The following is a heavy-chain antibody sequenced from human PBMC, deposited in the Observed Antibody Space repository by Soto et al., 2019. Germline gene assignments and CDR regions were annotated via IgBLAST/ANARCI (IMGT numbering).Heavy chain of an antibody. CDR2: IYYSGST. CDR1: GGSISSGGYY. Sequence: SETLSLTCTVSGGSISSGGYYWSWIRQHPGKGLEWIGYIYYSGSTYYNPSLKSRVTISVDTSKNQFSLKLSSVTAADTAVYYCARDMGIRYFDWLGRRDAFDIWGQGTMVTVSS. J-gene: IGHJ3*02. V-gene: IGHV4-31*03. CDR3: ARDMGIRYFDWLGRRDAFDI. D-gene: IGHD3-9*01.